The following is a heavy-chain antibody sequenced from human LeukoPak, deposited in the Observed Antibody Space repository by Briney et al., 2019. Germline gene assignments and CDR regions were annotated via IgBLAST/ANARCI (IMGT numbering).Heavy chain of an antibody. CDR2: INPSGGST. J-gene: IGHJ6*03. V-gene: IGHV1-46*01. CDR3: ARDGYYDSSGYYYYYYYYMDV. Sequence: VASVKVSCKASGYTFTSYYMHWVRQAPGQGLEWMGIINPSGGSTSYAQKFQGRVTMTRDTSTSTVYMELSSLRSEDTAVYYCARDGYYDSSGYYYYYYYYMDVWGKGTTVTISS. D-gene: IGHD3-22*01. CDR1: GYTFTSYY.